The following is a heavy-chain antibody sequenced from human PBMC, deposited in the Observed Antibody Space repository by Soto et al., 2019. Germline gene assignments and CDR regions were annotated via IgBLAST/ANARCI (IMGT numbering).Heavy chain of an antibody. CDR1: GYTFSSYG. Sequence: ASVKVSCKASGYTFSSYGISWVRQAPGQGLEWMGWISVYNGNTNYAQKVQGRVTMTTDTSTSTAYMELRSLRSDDTAVYYCARDSGVVATGDDAIDTWGQGTMVTVSS. CDR2: ISVYNGNT. D-gene: IGHD2-21*02. V-gene: IGHV1-18*01. J-gene: IGHJ3*02. CDR3: ARDSGVVATGDDAIDT.